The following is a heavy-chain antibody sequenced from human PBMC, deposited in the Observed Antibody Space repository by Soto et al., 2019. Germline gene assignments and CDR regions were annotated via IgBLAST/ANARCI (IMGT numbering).Heavy chain of an antibody. CDR3: ARDHSGPYCNGGCLHTSMEG. CDR1: GGSISSGGYY. D-gene: IGHD2-15*01. V-gene: IGHV4-31*03. CDR2: IYYSGST. J-gene: IGHJ6*02. Sequence: QVQLQESGPGLVKPSQTLSLTCTVSGGSISSGGYYWSWIRQHPGKGLEWIGYIYYSGSTYYNPSPKSRITQSVDPSKKPFSLKLGSVTAADQAVYYWARDHSGPYCNGGCLHTSMEGRGQGTTVTVSS.